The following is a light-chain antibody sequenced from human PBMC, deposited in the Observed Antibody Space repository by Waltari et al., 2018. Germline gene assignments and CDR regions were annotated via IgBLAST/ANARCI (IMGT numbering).Light chain of an antibody. Sequence: DIQMTQSPSTLSASVGDRVTITCRASQSISNWLAWYQQKPGKAPKLLIYNASRLESGVPSRFSGSGSGTEFTLTISSLQPDDFATYYCQQNNVFPWTFGQGTKVEIK. CDR2: NAS. CDR1: QSISNW. V-gene: IGKV1-5*03. J-gene: IGKJ1*01. CDR3: QQNNVFPWT.